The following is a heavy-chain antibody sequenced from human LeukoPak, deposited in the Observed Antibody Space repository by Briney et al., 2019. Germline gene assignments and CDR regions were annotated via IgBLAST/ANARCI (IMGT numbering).Heavy chain of an antibody. CDR3: ARVSGLWNDD. J-gene: IGHJ4*02. Sequence: GGSLRLSCAASGFSLSSNYMSWVRQAPGKGVEGVSVIYRGGSTYYADTVKGGCNIYIDNSKKTLYLQVKRVKAEDTAVHYCARVSGLWNDDWGQGTLVTVSS. D-gene: IGHD5-18*01. V-gene: IGHV3-53*01. CDR2: IYRGGST. CDR1: GFSLSSNY.